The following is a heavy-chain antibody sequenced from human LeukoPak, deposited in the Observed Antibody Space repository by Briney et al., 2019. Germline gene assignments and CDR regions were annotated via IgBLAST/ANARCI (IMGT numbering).Heavy chain of an antibody. Sequence: SETLSLTCTVSGYSISSGYYWGWIRQPPGKGLEWIGSIYHSGSTYYNPSLKSRVTISVDTSKNQFSLKLSSVTAADTAVYYCARGRDYYDSSGIFDAFDIWGQGTMVTVSS. J-gene: IGHJ3*02. D-gene: IGHD3-22*01. V-gene: IGHV4-38-2*02. CDR3: ARGRDYYDSSGIFDAFDI. CDR2: IYHSGST. CDR1: GYSISSGYY.